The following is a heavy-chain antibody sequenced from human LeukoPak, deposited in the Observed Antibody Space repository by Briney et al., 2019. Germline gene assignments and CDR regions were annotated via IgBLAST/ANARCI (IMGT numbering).Heavy chain of an antibody. Sequence: PGGSLRLSCAASGFTFSTYAMSWVRQTPGKGLEWVSYISSSSSTIYYADSVKGLFTISRDNAKNSLYLQMNSLRDEDTAVYYCARVGYAFDIWGQGTMVTVSS. CDR1: GFTFSTYA. V-gene: IGHV3-48*02. CDR3: ARVGYAFDI. CDR2: ISSSSSTI. J-gene: IGHJ3*02.